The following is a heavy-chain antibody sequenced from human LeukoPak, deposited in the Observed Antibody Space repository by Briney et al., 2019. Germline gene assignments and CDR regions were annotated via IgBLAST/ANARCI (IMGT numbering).Heavy chain of an antibody. CDR3: ATTPALLWFGDAFDI. CDR2: INQDGSEK. D-gene: IGHD3-10*01. J-gene: IGHJ3*02. Sequence: RAGGSLRLSCEVSGFMFGTYWMDWVRQAPGRGLEWVANINQDGSEKYFLDSVKGRFTISRDNAKNSLYLQMNSLRAEDTAVYYCATTPALLWFGDAFDIWGQGTMVTVSS. V-gene: IGHV3-7*01. CDR1: GFMFGTYW.